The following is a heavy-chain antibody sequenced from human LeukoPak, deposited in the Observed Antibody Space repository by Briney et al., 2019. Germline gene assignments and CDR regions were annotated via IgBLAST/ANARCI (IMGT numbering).Heavy chain of an antibody. CDR3: ARDQAGTIFDY. V-gene: IGHV1-69*13. CDR2: IIPIFGTA. J-gene: IGHJ4*02. D-gene: IGHD3-10*01. CDR1: GGTFSSYS. Sequence: ASVKVSCKASGGTFSSYSISWVRQAPGQGLEWMGGIIPIFGTANYAQKFQGRVTITADESTSTAYMELSSLRSEDTAVYYCARDQAGTIFDYWGQGTLVTVSS.